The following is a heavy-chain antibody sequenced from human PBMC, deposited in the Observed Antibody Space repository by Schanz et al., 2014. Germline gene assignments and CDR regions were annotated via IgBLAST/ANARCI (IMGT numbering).Heavy chain of an antibody. V-gene: IGHV3-23*01. D-gene: IGHD3-22*01. CDR1: TFTFSTDA. CDR3: GRDGFYAFDY. J-gene: IGHJ4*02. Sequence: EMQLLESGGGLAQPGGSLRLSCTASTFTFSTDAMSWVRQAPGKGLEWVIVIRGRGESTYYADSVKGRFTMSRDNAKNRVFLQVNNLRAGDTAVYDWGRDGFYAFDYWGQGTLVTVSS. CDR2: IRGRGEST.